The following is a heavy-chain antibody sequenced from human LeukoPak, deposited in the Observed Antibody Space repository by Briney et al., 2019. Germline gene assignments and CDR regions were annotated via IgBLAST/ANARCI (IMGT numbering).Heavy chain of an antibody. CDR1: RFTFSSHA. Sequence: GGSLRLSCAVSRFTFSSHAMSWVRQAPGKGLEWVSTISSGGDITYYPDSGKGRFTISRDNSKNTLYLQMDSLRAEDTAVYCCAKTPLGYCSNGICYTGLLGWFDPWGQGTLVTVSS. D-gene: IGHD2-8*01. CDR2: ISSGGDIT. V-gene: IGHV3-23*01. J-gene: IGHJ5*02. CDR3: AKTPLGYCSNGICYTGLLGWFDP.